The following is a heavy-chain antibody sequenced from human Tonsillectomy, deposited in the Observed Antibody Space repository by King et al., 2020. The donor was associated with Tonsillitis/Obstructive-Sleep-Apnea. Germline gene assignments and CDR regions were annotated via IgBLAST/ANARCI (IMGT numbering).Heavy chain of an antibody. D-gene: IGHD3-9*01. CDR3: ASQHFVVDGLGWYFDL. J-gene: IGHJ2*01. V-gene: IGHV5-51*01. CDR2: IYPGDSDT. Sequence: QLVQSGAEVKKPGESLKISCKGSGYSFTSYWIGWVRQMPGKGLEWMGIIYPGDSDTRYSPSFQGLFTISADKSISTAYLQWSSLKASDTAMYYCASQHFVVDGLGWYFDLWGRGTLVTVSS. CDR1: GYSFTSYW.